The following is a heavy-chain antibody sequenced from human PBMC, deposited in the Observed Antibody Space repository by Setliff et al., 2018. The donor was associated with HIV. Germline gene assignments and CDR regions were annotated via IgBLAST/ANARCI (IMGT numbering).Heavy chain of an antibody. CDR2: INHSGST. Sequence: SETLSLTCAVYGGSFSGYFWSWIRQPPGKGLEWIGKINHSGSTTYNPSLKSRITMSVDTSKNQFSLKLSSVTAADTAVYYCTRAEQQLPYYYYYYGMDVWGQGTTVTVSS. J-gene: IGHJ6*02. CDR3: TRAEQQLPYYYYYYGMDV. CDR1: GGSFSGYF. V-gene: IGHV4-34*01. D-gene: IGHD6-13*01.